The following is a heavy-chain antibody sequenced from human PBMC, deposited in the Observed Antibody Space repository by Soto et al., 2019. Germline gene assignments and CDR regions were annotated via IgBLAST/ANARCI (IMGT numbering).Heavy chain of an antibody. Sequence: EVQLVQSGAEVKKPGESLKISCKGSGYSFTSYWIGWVRQMPGKGLEWMGIIYPGDSDTRYSPSFQGQVTISADKSISTAYLQWSSLKASVTAMYYCARTSAAGKYYYGMDVWGQGTTVTVSS. D-gene: IGHD6-13*01. CDR3: ARTSAAGKYYYGMDV. J-gene: IGHJ6*02. CDR2: IYPGDSDT. CDR1: GYSFTSYW. V-gene: IGHV5-51*01.